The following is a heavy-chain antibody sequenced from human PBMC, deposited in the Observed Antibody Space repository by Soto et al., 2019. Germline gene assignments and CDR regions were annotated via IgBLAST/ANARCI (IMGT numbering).Heavy chain of an antibody. CDR1: GFTFSSYA. J-gene: IGHJ4*02. CDR2: ISGSGGST. V-gene: IGHV3-23*01. D-gene: IGHD4-4*01. CDR3: AKDLTVTTRGPDY. Sequence: EVPLLESGGGLVQPGGSLRLSCAASGFTFSSYAMSWVRQAPGKGLEWVSAISGSGGSTYYADSVKGRFTISRDNSKNTLYLQMNSLRAEDTAVYYCAKDLTVTTRGPDYWGQGTLVTVSS.